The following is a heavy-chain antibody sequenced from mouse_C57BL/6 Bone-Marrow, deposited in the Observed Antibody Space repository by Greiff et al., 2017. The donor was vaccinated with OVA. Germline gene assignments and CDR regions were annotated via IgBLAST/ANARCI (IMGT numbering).Heavy chain of an antibody. CDR2: ISNGGGST. CDR1: GFTFSDYY. CDR3: ARQGDWDGAY. J-gene: IGHJ3*01. V-gene: IGHV5-12*01. Sequence: EVQVVESGGGLVQPGGSLKLSCAASGFTFSDYYMYWVRQTPEKRLEWVAYISNGGGSTYYPDTVKGRFTISRDNAKNTLYLQMSRLKSEDTAMYYCARQGDWDGAYWGQGTLVTVSA. D-gene: IGHD4-1*01.